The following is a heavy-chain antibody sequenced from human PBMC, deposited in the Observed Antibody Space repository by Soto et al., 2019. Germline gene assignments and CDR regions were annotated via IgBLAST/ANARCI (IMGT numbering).Heavy chain of an antibody. CDR3: AGLPHDIATPYYTIDGMDV. CDR2: IYHSGST. D-gene: IGHD3-9*01. CDR1: GYSISSGYY. J-gene: IGHJ6*04. V-gene: IGHV4-38-2*01. Sequence: SETLSLTCAVSGYSISSGYYWGWIRQPPGKGLEWIGSIYHSGSTYYNPSLKSRVTISVDTSKNQFSLKLSSVTAAATAVYYCAGLPHDIATPYYTIDGMDVWSEGTTVTVAS.